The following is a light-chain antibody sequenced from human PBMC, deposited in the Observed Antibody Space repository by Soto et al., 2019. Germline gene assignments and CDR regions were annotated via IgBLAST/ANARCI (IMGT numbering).Light chain of an antibody. CDR1: SSNIGAEYD. J-gene: IGLJ1*01. Sequence: QSVLTQPPCVSGAPGQRVAISCTGSSSNIGAEYDVHWYQQLPGTAPKRLIYGDNNRPSGVPDRFPGSKSGTSASLAITGLQPEDEADYYCQSYDSSLTTFVFGTGTKVTVL. CDR2: GDN. CDR3: QSYDSSLTTFV. V-gene: IGLV1-40*01.